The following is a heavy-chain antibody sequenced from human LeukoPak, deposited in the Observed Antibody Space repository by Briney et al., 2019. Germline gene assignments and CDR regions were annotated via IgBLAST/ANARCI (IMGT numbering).Heavy chain of an antibody. V-gene: IGHV4-39*01. CDR3: ARAYSSSWYYFDY. Sequence: SETLSLTCTVSGGSISSSSYCWGWIRQPPGKGLEWIGSIHYSGSTYYNPSLKSRVTISVDTSKNQFSLKLSSVTAADTAVYYCARAYSSSWYYFDYWGQGTLVTVSS. D-gene: IGHD6-13*01. CDR2: IHYSGST. J-gene: IGHJ4*02. CDR1: GGSISSSSYC.